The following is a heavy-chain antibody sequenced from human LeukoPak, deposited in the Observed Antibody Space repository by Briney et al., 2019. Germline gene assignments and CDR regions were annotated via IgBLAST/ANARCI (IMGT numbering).Heavy chain of an antibody. V-gene: IGHV3-74*03. CDR2: INSDGTTT. Sequence: GGSLRLSCAASGFTFSNYFMHWVRQAPGKGLVWVSRINSDGTTTMYADSVKGRFTISRDNAKNTLYLQMNSLRDEDTAVYYCARRVDATRWFDPWGQGTLVAVSS. D-gene: IGHD2-15*01. CDR3: ARRVDATRWFDP. CDR1: GFTFSNYF. J-gene: IGHJ5*02.